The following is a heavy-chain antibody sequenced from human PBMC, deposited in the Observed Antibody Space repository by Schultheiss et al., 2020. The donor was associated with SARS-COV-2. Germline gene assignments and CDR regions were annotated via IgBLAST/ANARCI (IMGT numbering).Heavy chain of an antibody. CDR2: IIPIFGTA. CDR3: AREGGLRSIDY. D-gene: IGHD3/OR15-3a*01. Sequence: SVKVSCKASGYTFTSYSMNWVRQAPGQGLEWMGGIIPIFGTANYAQKFQGRVTITADKSTSTAYMELSRLRSDDTAVYYCAREGGLRSIDYWGQGTLVTVSS. V-gene: IGHV1-69*06. J-gene: IGHJ4*02. CDR1: GYTFTSYS.